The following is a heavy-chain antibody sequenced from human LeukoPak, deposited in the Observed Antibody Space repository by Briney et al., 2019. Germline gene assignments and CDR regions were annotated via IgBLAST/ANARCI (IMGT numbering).Heavy chain of an antibody. Sequence: PSETLSLTCTVSGGSISSSSYYWGWIRQPPGKGLEWIGSIYYSGSTYYNPSLKSRVTISVETSKKQFSLKLSSVTAADTAVYYCAIASYCSSTSCYRFDYWGQGTLVTVSS. CDR3: AIASYCSSTSCYRFDY. V-gene: IGHV4-39*01. D-gene: IGHD2-2*01. CDR1: GGSISSSSYY. J-gene: IGHJ4*02. CDR2: IYYSGST.